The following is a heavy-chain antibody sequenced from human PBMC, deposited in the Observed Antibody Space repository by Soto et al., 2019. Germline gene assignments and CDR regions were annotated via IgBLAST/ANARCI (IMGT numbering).Heavy chain of an antibody. CDR3: ARGGSSRYYYDSSGYYFFDY. V-gene: IGHV1-69*13. CDR1: GGTFSSYA. CDR2: IIPIFGTA. D-gene: IGHD3-22*01. Sequence: SVKVSCKASGGTFSSYAISWVRQAPGQGLEWMGGIIPIFGTANYAQKFQGRVTITADESTSTAYMELSSLRSEDTAVYYCARGGSSRYYYDSSGYYFFDYWGQGTLVTVSS. J-gene: IGHJ4*02.